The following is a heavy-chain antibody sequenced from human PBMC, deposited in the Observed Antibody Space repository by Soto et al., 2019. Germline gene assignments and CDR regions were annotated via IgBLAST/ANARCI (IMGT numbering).Heavy chain of an antibody. J-gene: IGHJ3*02. Sequence: QVQLVQSGAEVKKPGASVKVSCKASGYTFTGYYMHWVRQAPGQGLAWMGWINPNSGGTNYAQKFQGRVTMTRDTSISTANMARIRLRSDDTAVYYGGSWDWGLIAAKGEDIWCQGTMVTVSS. D-gene: IGHD6-6*01. V-gene: IGHV1-2*02. CDR2: INPNSGGT. CDR1: GYTFTGYY. CDR3: GSWDWGLIAAKGEDI.